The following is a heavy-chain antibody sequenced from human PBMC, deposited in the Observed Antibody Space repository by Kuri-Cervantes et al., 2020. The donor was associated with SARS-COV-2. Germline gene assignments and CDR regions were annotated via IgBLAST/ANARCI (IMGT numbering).Heavy chain of an antibody. V-gene: IGHV2-5*01. D-gene: IGHD5-18*01. Sequence: SGPTLVTPTPTHTLTCTFSGISPSTRGEGVAWIRLPLGKALEWLALLYWNDHKRYSPSLENRLTITKDTSKSQVVVTMTNMDPLDTATYYCARASEYSIPATLFDYWGRGTLVTVSS. CDR3: ARASEYSIPATLFDY. CDR2: LYWNDHK. CDR1: GISPSTRGEG. J-gene: IGHJ4*01.